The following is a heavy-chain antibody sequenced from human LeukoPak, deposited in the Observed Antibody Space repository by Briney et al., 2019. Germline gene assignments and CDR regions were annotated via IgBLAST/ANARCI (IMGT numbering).Heavy chain of an antibody. J-gene: IGHJ4*02. CDR3: VKDSSVSYHRGSDY. V-gene: IGHV3-30*18. D-gene: IGHD1-26*01. Sequence: GGSLRLSCAASGFTFSSYDMHWVRQAPGKGLEWVAVILYDGSNKYHADSVKGRFTISRDNSKNTMYLQMNSLRADDTAVYYCVKDSSVSYHRGSDYWGQGTLVTVSS. CDR1: GFTFSSYD. CDR2: ILYDGSNK.